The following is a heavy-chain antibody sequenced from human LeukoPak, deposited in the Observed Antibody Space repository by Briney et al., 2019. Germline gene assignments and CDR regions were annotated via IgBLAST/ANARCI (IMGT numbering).Heavy chain of an antibody. CDR1: GFTFSSYA. CDR2: ISYDGSNK. J-gene: IGHJ4*02. CDR3: ARAKMATIIGTNDY. V-gene: IGHV3-30-3*01. Sequence: PGGSLRLSCAASGFTFSSYAMHWVRQAPGKGLKWVAVISYDGSNKYYADSVKGRFTISRDNSKNTLYLQMNSLRAEDTAVYYCARAKMATIIGTNDYWGQGTLVTVSS. D-gene: IGHD5-24*01.